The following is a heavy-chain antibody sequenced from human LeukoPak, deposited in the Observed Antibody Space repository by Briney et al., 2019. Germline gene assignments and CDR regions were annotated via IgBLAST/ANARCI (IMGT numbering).Heavy chain of an antibody. CDR2: IYHSGST. CDR3: AREWVVVAATPFTYYYYGMDV. CDR1: GGSISSGGYY. Sequence: PSETLSLTCTVSGGSISSGGYYWSWIRQPPGKGLEWIGYIYHSGSTYYNPSLKSRVTISVDRSKNQFSLKLSSVTAADTAVYYCAREWVVVAATPFTYYYYGMDVWGQGTTVTVSS. D-gene: IGHD2-15*01. J-gene: IGHJ6*02. V-gene: IGHV4-30-2*01.